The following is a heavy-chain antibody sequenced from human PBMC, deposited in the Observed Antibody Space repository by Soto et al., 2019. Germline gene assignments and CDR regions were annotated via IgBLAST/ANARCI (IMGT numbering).Heavy chain of an antibody. CDR1: GFTFSSYG. CDR2: IWYDGSNK. V-gene: IGHV3-33*01. J-gene: IGHJ4*02. Sequence: QVQLVESGGGVVQPGRSLRLSCAASGFTFSSYGMHWVRQAPGKGLEWVAVIWYDGSNKYYADSVKGRFTISRDNSKNTLYLQMNSLRAEDTAVYYCARDQGRGYSYGSDYWGQGTLVTVSS. D-gene: IGHD5-18*01. CDR3: ARDQGRGYSYGSDY.